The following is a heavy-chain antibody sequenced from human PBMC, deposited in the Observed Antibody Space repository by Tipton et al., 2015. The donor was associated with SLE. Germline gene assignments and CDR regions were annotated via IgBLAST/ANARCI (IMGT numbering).Heavy chain of an antibody. D-gene: IGHD1-26*01. J-gene: IGHJ4*02. Sequence: GSLRLSCTVSGDSISSTTYHWGWVRQPPGKGLEWIGTIHHSGSTYYNPSLKSRVTISVDTSKNQFSLRLNSVTAADTAVYYCAREGGSYTAFDYWGQGTLVTVSS. CDR1: GDSISSTTYH. CDR3: AREGGSYTAFDY. CDR2: IHHSGST. V-gene: IGHV4-39*07.